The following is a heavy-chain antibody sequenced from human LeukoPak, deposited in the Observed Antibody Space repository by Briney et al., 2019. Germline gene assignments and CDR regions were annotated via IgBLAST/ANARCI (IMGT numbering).Heavy chain of an antibody. CDR2: IYNRGNT. J-gene: IGHJ4*02. CDR3: ARAGNNWFFDY. CDR1: LDSLRGYN. Sequence: PSETLSLTCTLPLDSLRGYNWCAGPQPPGKGLEWIGYIYNRGNTNYNPSLKSRVTMAVDTSKNQFSLKVSSVTAADTAVYYCARAGNNWFFDYWGQGTLVTVSS. D-gene: IGHD1-1*01. V-gene: IGHV4-59*01.